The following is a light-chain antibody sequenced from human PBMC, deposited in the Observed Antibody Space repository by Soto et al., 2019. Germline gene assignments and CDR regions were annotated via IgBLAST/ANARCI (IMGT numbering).Light chain of an antibody. CDR2: GAS. V-gene: IGKV3-20*01. CDR3: QQYGSSPLT. CDR1: QSVSSGF. J-gene: IGKJ4*01. Sequence: EIVLTQSPGTLSLSPGERATRSCRASQSVSSGFLAWYQQKPGQAPRLLIYGASSRATGIPDRFSGSGSGTDFTLTISRLEPEDVAVYYCQQYGSSPLTFGGGTKVEIK.